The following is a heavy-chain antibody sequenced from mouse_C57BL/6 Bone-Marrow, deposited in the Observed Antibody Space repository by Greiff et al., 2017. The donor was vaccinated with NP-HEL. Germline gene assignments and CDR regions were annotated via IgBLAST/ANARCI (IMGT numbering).Heavy chain of an antibody. Sequence: EVQVVESGGGLVKPGGSLKLSCAASGFTFSSYAMSWVRQTPEKRLEWVATISDGGSYTYYPDNVKGRFTISRDNAKNNLYLQMSHLKSEDTAMYSCARGNWDVDWYFDVWGTGTTVTVSS. CDR3: ARGNWDVDWYFDV. D-gene: IGHD4-1*01. J-gene: IGHJ1*03. CDR2: ISDGGSYT. V-gene: IGHV5-4*01. CDR1: GFTFSSYA.